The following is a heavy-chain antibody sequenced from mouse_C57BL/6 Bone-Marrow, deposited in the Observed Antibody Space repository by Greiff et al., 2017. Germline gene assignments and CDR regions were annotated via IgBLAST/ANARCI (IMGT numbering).Heavy chain of an antibody. CDR3: TAYDYDYFDY. Sequence: EVQLVESGAELVRPGASVKLSCTASGFNIKDDYMPWVKQRPEQGLEWIGWIDPENGDTEYASKFQGKATITADTSSNTAYLQLSSLTSEDTAVYYCTAYDYDYFDYWGQGTTLTVSS. CDR1: GFNIKDDY. D-gene: IGHD2-4*01. CDR2: IDPENGDT. V-gene: IGHV14-4*01. J-gene: IGHJ2*01.